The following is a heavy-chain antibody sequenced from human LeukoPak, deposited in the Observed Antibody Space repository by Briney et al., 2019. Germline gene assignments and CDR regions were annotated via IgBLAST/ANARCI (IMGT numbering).Heavy chain of an antibody. Sequence: SETLSLTCNVSGGSIRGYYWSWIRQPPGKGLEWIGYIYSSGSTNYNPSLKSRVTMSVDTSKNQFSLKLSSVTAADTAVYYCARDHMLRGVDYWGQGTLVTVSS. CDR1: GGSIRGYY. J-gene: IGHJ4*02. V-gene: IGHV4-4*08. CDR3: ARDHMLRGVDY. D-gene: IGHD3-10*01. CDR2: IYSSGST.